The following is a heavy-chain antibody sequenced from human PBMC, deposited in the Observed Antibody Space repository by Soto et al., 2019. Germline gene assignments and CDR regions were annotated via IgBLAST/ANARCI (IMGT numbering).Heavy chain of an antibody. J-gene: IGHJ6*02. D-gene: IGHD3-9*01. CDR2: IFSDKER. CDR3: ARMKVDCYPFYYATDA. CDR1: GFSFPTGKMV. V-gene: IGHV2-26*01. Sequence: YGPTLVNPTETLTLTCTVSGFSFPTGKMVVSWIRQPPGQALEWPAHIFSDKERSYSPSLQGRLAISKDTSGSQVVLSMTNVDPVATATDYCARMKVDCYPFYYATDAWGQGT.